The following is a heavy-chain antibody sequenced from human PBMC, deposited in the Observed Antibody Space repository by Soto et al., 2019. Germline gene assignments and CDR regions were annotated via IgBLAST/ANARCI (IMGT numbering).Heavy chain of an antibody. J-gene: IGHJ4*02. D-gene: IGHD4-17*01. CDR1: GFTFSGSA. V-gene: IGHV3-73*01. CDR2: IRSKSNRYAT. Sequence: EVQLVESGGGLVQPGGSLKLSCAVSGFTFSGSAMHWVRQASGKGLEWVGRIRSKSNRYATAYAASVKGRFTISRDESKNTAYLQMNSLKAEDTAVYYCTRGYGDYVRDYWGQGTLVTVSS. CDR3: TRGYGDYVRDY.